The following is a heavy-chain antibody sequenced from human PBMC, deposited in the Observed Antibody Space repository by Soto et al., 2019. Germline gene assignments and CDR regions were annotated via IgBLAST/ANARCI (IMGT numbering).Heavy chain of an antibody. CDR2: ISYDGSNK. CDR3: ARDAGDCTIGVCYGGLFDP. D-gene: IGHD2-8*01. Sequence: QVQLVESGGGVVQPGGSLRLSCAASGFTFSSYAMHWVRQAPGKGLEWVALISYDGSNKYYADSMNGTFTFSRDNYKNTLYLQKNSLTAEDTAVYYCARDAGDCTIGVCYGGLFDPRGQGTLVSVS. CDR1: GFTFSSYA. V-gene: IGHV3-30-3*01. J-gene: IGHJ5*02.